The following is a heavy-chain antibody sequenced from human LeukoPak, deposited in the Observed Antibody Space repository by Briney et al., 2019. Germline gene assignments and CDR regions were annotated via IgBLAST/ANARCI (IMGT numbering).Heavy chain of an antibody. D-gene: IGHD3-10*01. CDR1: GFTFDDYG. CDR2: INWNGGST. J-gene: IGHJ6*03. CDR3: ARDPRTMVRGQDYYYYMDV. Sequence: PGGSLRLSCAASGFTFDDYGMSWVRQAPGKGLEWVSGINWNGGSTGYADSVKGRFTISRDNAKNSLYLQMNSLRAEDTALYYCARDPRTMVRGQDYYYYMDVWGKGTTVTVSS. V-gene: IGHV3-20*04.